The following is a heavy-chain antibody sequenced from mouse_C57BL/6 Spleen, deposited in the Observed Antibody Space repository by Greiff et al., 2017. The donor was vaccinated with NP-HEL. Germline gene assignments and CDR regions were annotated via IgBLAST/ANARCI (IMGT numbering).Heavy chain of an antibody. CDR3: ARGGNCSMDY. CDR1: GYTFTDYY. Sequence: EVQLQQSGPELVKPGASVKISCKASGYTFTDYYMNWVKQSHGKSLEWIGDINPNNGGTSYNQKFKGKATLTVDKSSSTAYMELRSLTSEDSAVYYCARGGNCSMDYWGQGTSVTVSS. J-gene: IGHJ4*01. D-gene: IGHD2-1*01. V-gene: IGHV1-26*01. CDR2: INPNNGGT.